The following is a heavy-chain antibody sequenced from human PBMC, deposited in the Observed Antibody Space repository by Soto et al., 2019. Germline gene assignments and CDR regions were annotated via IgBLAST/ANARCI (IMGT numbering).Heavy chain of an antibody. V-gene: IGHV2-5*01. D-gene: IGHD3-16*02. CDR2: VYWNDDK. J-gene: IGHJ4*02. CDR3: SHVFNSTSGSYRYFDY. Sequence: QITLKESGPTLVNPTQTLTLTCTFSGFSLTTGGVGVGWIRQPPGKALEWLALVYWNDDKRYSPSLKSRLTITKDTSNNQVVLTLTNMDPVDIATFYCSHVFNSTSGSYRYFDYWGQGTLVTVSS. CDR1: GFSLTTGGVG.